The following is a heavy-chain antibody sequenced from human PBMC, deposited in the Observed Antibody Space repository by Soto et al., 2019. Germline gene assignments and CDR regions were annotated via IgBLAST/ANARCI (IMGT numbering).Heavy chain of an antibody. D-gene: IGHD5-18*01. J-gene: IGHJ6*02. CDR3: AREGYSYGSGGMDV. Sequence: SVKVSCKASGGTFSSYAISWVRQAPGQGLEWMGGIIPIFGTANYAQKFQGRVTITADECTSTAYMELSSLRSEDTAVYYCAREGYSYGSGGMDVWGQGTTVTVSS. CDR1: GGTFSSYA. CDR2: IIPIFGTA. V-gene: IGHV1-69*13.